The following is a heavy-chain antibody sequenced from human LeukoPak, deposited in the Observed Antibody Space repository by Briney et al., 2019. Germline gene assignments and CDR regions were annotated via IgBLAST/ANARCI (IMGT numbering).Heavy chain of an antibody. V-gene: IGHV3-7*01. Sequence: GGSLRLSCAASGFSFSDYWMSWVRQAPGKGLEWVPNIKQDGSEKNYVDSVKGRFTISRDNAKNSLSLQMISLRAEDTAVYYCARNKRADIWGQGTMVTVSS. J-gene: IGHJ3*02. CDR1: GFSFSDYW. D-gene: IGHD1/OR15-1a*01. CDR2: IKQDGSEK. CDR3: ARNKRADI.